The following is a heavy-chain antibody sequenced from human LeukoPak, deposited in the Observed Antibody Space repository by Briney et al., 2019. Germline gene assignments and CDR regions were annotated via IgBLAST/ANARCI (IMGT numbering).Heavy chain of an antibody. V-gene: IGHV3-9*01. CDR1: GFTFDDYA. J-gene: IGHJ3*02. CDR3: AKDTAFGELLSFAFDI. CDR2: ISWNSGSI. Sequence: GRSLRLSCAASGFTFDDYAMHWVRQAPGKGLEWVSGISWNSGSIGYADSVKGRFTISRDNAKNSLYLQMNSLRAEDTALYYCAKDTAFGELLSFAFDIWGQGTMVTVSS. D-gene: IGHD3-10*01.